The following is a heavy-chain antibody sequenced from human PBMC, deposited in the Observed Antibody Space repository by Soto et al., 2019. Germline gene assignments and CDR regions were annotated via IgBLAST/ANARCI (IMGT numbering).Heavy chain of an antibody. V-gene: IGHV1-69*01. D-gene: IGHD3-10*01. CDR1: GDTFKNCV. Sequence: QVQVVQSGVEVRRPGSSVKVSCKASGDTFKNCVISWVRQAPGQGLEWMGGIIPLFGTTDFAQRFQGRLTITPDESTTTAYMELSRLRSEDTATYYCAAELGFGKLSVVWGQGTTVIVS. J-gene: IGHJ6*02. CDR3: AAELGFGKLSVV. CDR2: IIPLFGTT.